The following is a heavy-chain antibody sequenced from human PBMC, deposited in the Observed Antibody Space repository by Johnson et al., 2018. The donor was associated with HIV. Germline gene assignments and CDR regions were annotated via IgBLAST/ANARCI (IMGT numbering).Heavy chain of an antibody. V-gene: IGHV3-30*04. CDR1: GFTFSSYA. CDR3: AKVLSPRPWGDDAFDI. Sequence: QMQLVESGGGVVQPGRSLRLSCAASGFTFSSYAMHWVRQAPGKGLEWVTVISYDGSKKYYVESVQGRFTISRDNSKNTLYLQMNSLRAEDTAVYYCAKVLSPRPWGDDAFDIWGQGTMVTVSS. CDR2: ISYDGSKK. D-gene: IGHD7-27*01. J-gene: IGHJ3*02.